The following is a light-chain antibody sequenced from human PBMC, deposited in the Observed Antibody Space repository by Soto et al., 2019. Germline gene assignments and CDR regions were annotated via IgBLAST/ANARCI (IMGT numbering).Light chain of an antibody. CDR3: QQYGSSPRT. CDR2: GAS. J-gene: IGKJ1*01. Sequence: IVVTRSPATLSVSPGERATLSCRSSQSVSSNLAWHQQKPGQAPRLLIYGASSRATGIPDRFSGSGSGTDFTLTISRLEPEDFAVYYCQQYGSSPRTFGQGAKVDIK. V-gene: IGKV3-20*01. CDR1: QSVSSN.